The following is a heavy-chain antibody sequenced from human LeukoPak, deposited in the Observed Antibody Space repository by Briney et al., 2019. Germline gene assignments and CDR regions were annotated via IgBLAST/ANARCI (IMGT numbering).Heavy chain of an antibody. CDR3: ARYFSVRGVTWVDY. J-gene: IGHJ4*02. CDR1: GYTFTSYG. V-gene: IGHV1-18*01. D-gene: IGHD3-10*01. CDR2: ISTYNDKT. Sequence: ASVKVSCKASGYTFTSYGMSWVRQAPGQGLEWMGWISTYNDKTNYAQKLQGRVTMTTDTSTSTAYMELRSLRSDDTAVYYCARYFSVRGVTWVDYWGQGTLVTVSS.